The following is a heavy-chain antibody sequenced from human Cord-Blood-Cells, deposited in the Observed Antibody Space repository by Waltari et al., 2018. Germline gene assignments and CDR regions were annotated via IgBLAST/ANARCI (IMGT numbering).Heavy chain of an antibody. J-gene: IGHJ3*02. CDR2: IRYDGSNE. CDR3: AKELDKYAFDI. Sequence: QVQLVESGGGVVEPGGSLRLACAASGFTFSSYGMHWVRQATGKWLEGVGFIRYDGSNEYHAESVKGRFTISRDNSKNTLYLQMNSLRAEDTAVYYCAKELDKYAFDIWGQGTMVTVSS. V-gene: IGHV3-30*02. D-gene: IGHD2-2*03. CDR1: GFTFSSYG.